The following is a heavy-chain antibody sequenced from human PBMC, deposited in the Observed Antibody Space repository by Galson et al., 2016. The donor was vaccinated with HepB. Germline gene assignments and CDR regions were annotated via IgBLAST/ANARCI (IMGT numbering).Heavy chain of an antibody. CDR3: ASDYNFGYISSRARFRFEY. Sequence: LSLTCTVPGVSIDSGYYYWSWIRQPPGKGLEWLGYIYYRGNSYYNPSLKSRLMMSVDTSKNQFSLTLTSVTAADTAVYYCASDYNFGYISSRARFRFEYWVQGTLGTVSS. CDR2: IYYRGNS. J-gene: IGHJ4*02. CDR1: GVSIDSGYYY. D-gene: IGHD5-18*01. V-gene: IGHV4-30-4*01.